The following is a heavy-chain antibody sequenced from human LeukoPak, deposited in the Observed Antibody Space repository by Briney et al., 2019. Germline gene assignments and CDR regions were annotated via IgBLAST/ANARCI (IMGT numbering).Heavy chain of an antibody. Sequence: ASVKVSCKASGYTFTGYYMHWVRQAPGQGLEWMGWINPNSGGTNYAQKFQGRVTMTRGTSISTAYMELSRLRSDDTAVYYCARERNYYDSSGYYLWGQGTLVTVSS. V-gene: IGHV1-2*02. J-gene: IGHJ4*02. D-gene: IGHD3-22*01. CDR1: GYTFTGYY. CDR2: INPNSGGT. CDR3: ARERNYYDSSGYYL.